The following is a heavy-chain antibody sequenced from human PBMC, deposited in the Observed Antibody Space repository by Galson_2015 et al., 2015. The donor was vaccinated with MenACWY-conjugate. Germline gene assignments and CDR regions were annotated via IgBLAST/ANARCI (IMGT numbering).Heavy chain of an antibody. CDR2: IKPDGGEK. CDR3: AREGKPAAADS. J-gene: IGHJ4*02. CDR1: GFTFSSYW. D-gene: IGHD2-2*01. V-gene: IGHV3-7*03. Sequence: SLRLSCAASGFTFSSYWMRWVRQAPGKGLEWVANIKPDGGEKNYVDSVKGRFTLSRDNAMNSLYLQMNILRAEDTAVYYCAREGKPAAADSWGQGTLVTVSS.